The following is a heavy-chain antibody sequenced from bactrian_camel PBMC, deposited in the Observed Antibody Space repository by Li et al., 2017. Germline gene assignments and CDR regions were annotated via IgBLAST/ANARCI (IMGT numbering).Heavy chain of an antibody. D-gene: IGHD2*01. J-gene: IGHJ4*01. Sequence: HVQLVESGGGLVQPGGSLRLSCAASGFTFSGFYMSWVRQAPGKGLEWVSNIYTGGSPPDYADSVKGRFTISRDNAKNTLYLQMNSLKPEDTAMYYCANPITSIIGKGTQVTVS. CDR1: GFTFSGFY. CDR2: IYTGGSPP. V-gene: IGHV3-2*01.